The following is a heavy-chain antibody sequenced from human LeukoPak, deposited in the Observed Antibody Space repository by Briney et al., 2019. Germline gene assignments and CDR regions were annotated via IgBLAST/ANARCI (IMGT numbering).Heavy chain of an antibody. J-gene: IGHJ2*01. V-gene: IGHV4-59*02. Sequence: GSLRLSCAASRFTVSSNYMSWIRQPPGKGLEGVGYIYYSGSTNYNPSLKSRVTISVDTSKNQFSLKLSSVTAADTAVYYCARDWKEMATITGGYFDLWGRGTLVTVSS. D-gene: IGHD5-24*01. CDR2: IYYSGST. CDR1: RFTVSSNY. CDR3: ARDWKEMATITGGYFDL.